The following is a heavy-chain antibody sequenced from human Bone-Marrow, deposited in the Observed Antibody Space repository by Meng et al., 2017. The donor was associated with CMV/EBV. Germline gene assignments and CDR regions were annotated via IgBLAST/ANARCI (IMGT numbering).Heavy chain of an antibody. CDR2: IYYSGST. Sequence: SETLSLTCTVSGGSVSSGSYYWSWIRQPPGKGLEWIGYIYYSGSTNYNPSLKSRVTISVDTSKNQFSLKLSSVTAADTAVYYCSRVNSNLLYLSNWFDPWGQGTLVTVSS. V-gene: IGHV4-61*01. CDR3: SRVNSNLLYLSNWFDP. J-gene: IGHJ5*02. D-gene: IGHD4-11*01. CDR1: GGSVSSGSYY.